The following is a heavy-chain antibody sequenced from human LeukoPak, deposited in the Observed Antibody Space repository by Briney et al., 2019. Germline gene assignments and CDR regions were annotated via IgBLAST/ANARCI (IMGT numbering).Heavy chain of an antibody. CDR2: IYYSGST. CDR1: GGSISSYY. CDR3: AILTSGFFY. V-gene: IGHV4-59*01. J-gene: IGHJ4*02. D-gene: IGHD3-22*01. Sequence: SETLSLTCTVSGGSISSYYWSWIRQPPGKGLEWIGYIYYSGSTNYNPSLKSRVTISVDTSKNQFSLKLSSVTAADTAVYYCAILTSGFFYWGQGTLVTVSS.